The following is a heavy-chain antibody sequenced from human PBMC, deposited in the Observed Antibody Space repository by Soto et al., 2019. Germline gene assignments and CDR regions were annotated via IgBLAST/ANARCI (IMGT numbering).Heavy chain of an antibody. V-gene: IGHV1-69*13. CDR2: IIPIFGTA. D-gene: IGHD2-15*01. Sequence: ASVKVSCKASGGTFSSYAISWVRQAPGQGLEWMGGIIPIFGTANYAQKFQGRVTITADESTRTAYMELSSLRSEDTAVYYCARMTGYCSGGSCYPYHYYYYGMDVWGQGTTVTVSS. CDR1: GGTFSSYA. J-gene: IGHJ6*02. CDR3: ARMTGYCSGGSCYPYHYYYYGMDV.